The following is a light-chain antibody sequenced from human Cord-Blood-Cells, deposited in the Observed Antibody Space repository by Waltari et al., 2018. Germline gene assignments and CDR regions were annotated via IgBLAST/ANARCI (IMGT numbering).Light chain of an antibody. CDR2: LGS. CDR1: QSLLHSNGYNY. V-gene: IGKV2-28*01. Sequence: VMTQSPLSLPVTPGEPASISCRSSQSLLHSNGYNYLDWYLQRPGQSPQLLIYLGSNRASGVPDRFSGSGSGTDFTLKISRVEAEDVGVYDCMQALQTPYTLGQGTKLEIK. J-gene: IGKJ2*01. CDR3: MQALQTPYT.